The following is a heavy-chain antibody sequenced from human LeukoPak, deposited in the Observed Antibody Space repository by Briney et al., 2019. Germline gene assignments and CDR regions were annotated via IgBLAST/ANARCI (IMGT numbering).Heavy chain of an antibody. CDR2: ISSSSSYI. Sequence: GGSLRLSCAASGFTFSSYSMNWVRQAPGKGLEWVSSISSSSSYIYYADSVKGRFTISRVNAKNSLYLQMNSLRAEDTAVYYCARGVGDTGNDWFDPWGQGTLVTVSS. D-gene: IGHD2-21*02. CDR1: GFTFSSYS. CDR3: ARGVGDTGNDWFDP. J-gene: IGHJ5*02. V-gene: IGHV3-21*01.